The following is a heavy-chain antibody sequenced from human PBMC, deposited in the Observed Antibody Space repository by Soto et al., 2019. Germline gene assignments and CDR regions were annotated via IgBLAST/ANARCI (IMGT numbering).Heavy chain of an antibody. CDR3: ARGGVEMATGEDY. V-gene: IGHV4-59*01. CDR2: IYYSGST. Sequence: SETLSLTCTVSGGSISSYYWSWIRQPPGKGLEWIGYIYYSGSTNYNPSLKSRVTISVDTSKNQFSLKLSSVTAADTAVYYCARGGVEMATGEDYWGQGTLVTVSS. J-gene: IGHJ4*02. D-gene: IGHD5-12*01. CDR1: GGSISSYY.